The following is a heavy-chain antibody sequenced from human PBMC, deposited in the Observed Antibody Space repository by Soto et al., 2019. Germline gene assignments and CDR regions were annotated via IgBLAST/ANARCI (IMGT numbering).Heavy chain of an antibody. CDR3: ARKGYCSSTSCYTAGVYYGMDV. D-gene: IGHD2-2*02. CDR2: IDPSDSYT. V-gene: IGHV5-10-1*01. J-gene: IGHJ6*02. CDR1: GYSFTSYW. Sequence: GESLKISCKGSGYSFTSYWISWVRQMPGKGLEWMGRIDPSDSYTNYSPSFQGHVTISADKSISTAYLQWSSLKASDTAMYYCARKGYCSSTSCYTAGVYYGMDVWGQGTTVTAP.